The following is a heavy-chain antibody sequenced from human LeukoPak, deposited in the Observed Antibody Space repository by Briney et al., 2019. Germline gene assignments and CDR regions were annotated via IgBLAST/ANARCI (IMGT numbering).Heavy chain of an antibody. Sequence: PGGSLRLSCAASGFTFSSYAMHWVRQAPGKGLEYVSAISSNGGSTYYANSVKGRFTISRDNSKNMLYLQMNSLRAEDTAVYYCAKPYYYGSRSYMDYWGQGTLVTVSS. CDR1: GFTFSSYA. V-gene: IGHV3-64*01. J-gene: IGHJ4*02. CDR2: ISSNGGST. D-gene: IGHD3-10*01. CDR3: AKPYYYGSRSYMDY.